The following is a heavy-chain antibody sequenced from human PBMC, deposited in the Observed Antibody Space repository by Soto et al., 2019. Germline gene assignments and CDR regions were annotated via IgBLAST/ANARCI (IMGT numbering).Heavy chain of an antibody. Sequence: QVQLVQSGAEVKKPGSSVKVSCKASGGPFSSYAISWVRQAPGQGLEWMGGIIPIFGTANYAQKFQGRVTITADESTSTADMELSSLRSEDTAVYYCARGTQDGTAREEFDYWGQGTLVTVSS. V-gene: IGHV1-69*01. CDR1: GGPFSSYA. CDR3: ARGTQDGTAREEFDY. CDR2: IIPIFGTA. D-gene: IGHD1-1*01. J-gene: IGHJ4*02.